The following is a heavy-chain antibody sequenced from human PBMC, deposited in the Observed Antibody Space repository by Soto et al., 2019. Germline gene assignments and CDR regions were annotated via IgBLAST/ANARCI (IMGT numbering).Heavy chain of an antibody. J-gene: IGHJ4*02. Sequence: SETLSLTCTVSGGSISSYYWSWIRQSPGKGLEWIGYMYYSGSTNYNPSLKSRVTISIDTSRNQFSLKLSSVTAADTAVYYCARGTFGVVKDWGQGTLVTGSS. V-gene: IGHV4-59*01. CDR3: ARGTFGVVKD. D-gene: IGHD3-3*01. CDR2: MYYSGST. CDR1: GGSISSYY.